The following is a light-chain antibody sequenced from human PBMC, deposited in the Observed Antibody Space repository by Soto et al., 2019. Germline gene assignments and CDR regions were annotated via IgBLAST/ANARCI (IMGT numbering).Light chain of an antibody. CDR3: QQYNSYALT. J-gene: IGKJ4*01. Sequence: DIQMTQSPSTLSASVGDRVTMTCRASQSIGSWLAWYQHKPGRAPKLLIFDGARLESGVPSRFSGSGSGTEFTLTISSLQPDDFATYYCQQYNSYALTFGGGTKVDI. CDR2: DGA. CDR1: QSIGSW. V-gene: IGKV1-5*01.